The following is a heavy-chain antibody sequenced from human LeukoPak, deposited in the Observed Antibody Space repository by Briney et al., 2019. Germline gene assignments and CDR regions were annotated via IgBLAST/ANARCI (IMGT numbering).Heavy chain of an antibody. CDR3: ARHALEYYYDSPIDY. J-gene: IGHJ4*02. D-gene: IGHD3-22*01. Sequence: SETLSLTCTVSGGSISSYYWSWIRQPPGKGLEWIGYIYYSGSTNYNPSLKSRVTISVDTSKNQFSLKLSSVTAADTAVYYCARHALEYYYDSPIDYWAREPWSPSPQ. V-gene: IGHV4-59*08. CDR1: GGSISSYY. CDR2: IYYSGST.